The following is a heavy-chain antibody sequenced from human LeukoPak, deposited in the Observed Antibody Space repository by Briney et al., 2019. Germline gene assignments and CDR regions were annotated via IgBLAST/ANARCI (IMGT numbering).Heavy chain of an antibody. CDR3: AREPLDY. Sequence: GGSLRLSCAASGFTFSTFSMNWVRQAPGKGLEWVSYISISRSTIYYADPVKGRFTISRDNSKNSLYLQMNSLRAEDTAVYYCAREPLDYWGQGTLVTVSS. J-gene: IGHJ4*02. CDR1: GFTFSTFS. V-gene: IGHV3-48*01. CDR2: ISISRSTI.